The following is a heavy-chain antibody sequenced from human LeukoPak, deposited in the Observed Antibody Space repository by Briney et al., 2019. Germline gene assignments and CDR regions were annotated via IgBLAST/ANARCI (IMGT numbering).Heavy chain of an antibody. CDR1: GFTFSSYA. CDR2: IDTAGDT. V-gene: IGHV3-13*01. CDR3: ARVLTVRSGGYDAFDI. D-gene: IGHD6-25*01. Sequence: PGGSLRLSCAASGFTFSSYAMSWVRQAPGKGLEWVSAIDTAGDTYYPGSVKGRFTISRENSKNSLYLQMNSLRAGDTAVYYCARVLTVRSGGYDAFDIWGQGTMVTVSS. J-gene: IGHJ3*02.